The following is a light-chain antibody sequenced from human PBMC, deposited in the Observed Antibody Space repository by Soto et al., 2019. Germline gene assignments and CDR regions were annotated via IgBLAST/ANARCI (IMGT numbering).Light chain of an antibody. CDR3: QQYYRSPWT. CDR2: SAS. CDR1: QGISNY. Sequence: DIQMTQSPSSLSASIGDRVTITCRASQGISNYLGWYQQKPGKAPKSLLYSASTLQSGVSSKFSGSGSGTDFTLTITDMQTDDFATYYCQQYYRSPWTFGPRTKVEI. J-gene: IGKJ1*01. V-gene: IGKV1-16*02.